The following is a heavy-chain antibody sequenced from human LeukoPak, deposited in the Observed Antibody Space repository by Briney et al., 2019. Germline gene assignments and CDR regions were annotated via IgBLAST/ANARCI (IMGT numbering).Heavy chain of an antibody. CDR2: ISAYNGNT. Sequence: ASVTVSCTASGYTFTIYGISWVRPAPGQGLEWMGWISAYNGNTNYAQKLQGRVTMTTDTSTSTAYMELRSLRSDDTAVYYCARSAPYYDIDYWGQGTLVTVSS. V-gene: IGHV1-18*01. J-gene: IGHJ4*02. D-gene: IGHD3-22*01. CDR3: ARSAPYYDIDY. CDR1: GYTFTIYG.